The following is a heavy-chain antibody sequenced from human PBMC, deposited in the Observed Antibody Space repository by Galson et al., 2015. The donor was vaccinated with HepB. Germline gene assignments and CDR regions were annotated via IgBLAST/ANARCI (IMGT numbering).Heavy chain of an antibody. Sequence: SLRLSCAASGFTFSSYGMHWVRQAPGKGLEWVAFIRYDGSNKYYADSVKGRFTISRDNSKNTLYLQMNSLRAEDTAVYYCAKRSGRYYYDSSGYYYVDWFDPWGQGTLVTVSS. D-gene: IGHD3-22*01. CDR1: GFTFSSYG. CDR2: IRYDGSNK. V-gene: IGHV3-30*02. CDR3: AKRSGRYYYDSSGYYYVDWFDP. J-gene: IGHJ5*02.